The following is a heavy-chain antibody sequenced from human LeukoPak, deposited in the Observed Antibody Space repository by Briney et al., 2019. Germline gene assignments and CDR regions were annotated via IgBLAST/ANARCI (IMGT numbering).Heavy chain of an antibody. V-gene: IGHV4-39*01. CDR1: GGSFGSSSYS. CDR3: ARSDCSSTSCYAFDI. Sequence: PSETLSLTCTVSGGSFGSSSYSWGWIRQPPGKGLEWIGSIYYSGSTYYNPSLKSRVTISVDTSKNQFSLKLSSVTAADTAVYYCARSDCSSTSCYAFDIWGQGTMVTVSS. D-gene: IGHD2-2*01. J-gene: IGHJ3*02. CDR2: IYYSGST.